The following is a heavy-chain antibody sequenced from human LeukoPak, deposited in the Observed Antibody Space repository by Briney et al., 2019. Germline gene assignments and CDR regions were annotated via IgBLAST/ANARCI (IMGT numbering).Heavy chain of an antibody. CDR3: WRPHCSNSVCSSSRVDF. J-gene: IGHJ4*02. CDR1: GGSMTSNNYY. D-gene: IGHD2-8*01. CDR2: IHYSGST. V-gene: IGHV4-39*01. Sequence: SETLSLTCTVSGGSMTSNNYYWGWIRQPPGKGLEWIGNIHYSGSTYYSPSLKNRVTIPVDTSKNQFSLRLKSVTAADTAVYYCWRPHCSNSVCSSSRVDFWGQGTLVTVSS.